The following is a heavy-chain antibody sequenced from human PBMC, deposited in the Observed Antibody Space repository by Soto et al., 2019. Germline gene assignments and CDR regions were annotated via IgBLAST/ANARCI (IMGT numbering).Heavy chain of an antibody. J-gene: IGHJ6*02. CDR1: GGTFSSYA. V-gene: IGHV1-69*01. CDR2: IIPIFGTA. CDR3: ASGYDFWSGYGYYYYGMDV. D-gene: IGHD3-3*01. Sequence: QVQLVQSGAEVKEPGSSVKVSCKASGGTFSSYAISWVRQAPGQGLEWMGGIIPIFGTANYAQKFQGRVTITADESTSTAYMELSSLRSEDTAVYYCASGYDFWSGYGYYYYGMDVWGQGTTVTVSS.